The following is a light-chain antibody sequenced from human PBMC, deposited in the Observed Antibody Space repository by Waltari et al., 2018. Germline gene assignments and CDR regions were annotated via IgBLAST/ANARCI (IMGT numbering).Light chain of an antibody. CDR3: SSYAGNYIYV. V-gene: IGLV2-8*01. Sequence: QSALPQPPSASGSPGQSATTSCTGTSGDFGPYDHVSWYQQHPATAPKVIVYAVTTRASGVPDRFSGSKSGDTAFLTVSGLQAEDEADYYCSSYAGNYIYVFGTGTEVTVL. CDR1: SGDFGPYDH. CDR2: AVT. J-gene: IGLJ1*01.